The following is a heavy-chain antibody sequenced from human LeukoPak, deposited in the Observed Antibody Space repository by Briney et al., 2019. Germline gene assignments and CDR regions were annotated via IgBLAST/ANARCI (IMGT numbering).Heavy chain of an antibody. CDR3: ARENIPLGDAYNFLTWFFDL. D-gene: IGHD5-24*01. CDR1: GFSFSAYA. J-gene: IGHJ2*01. Sequence: PGGSLRLSCSASGFSFSAYAMHWVRQAPGKGLEWVAIISSVGHNKYYADSVKGRFTISRDNSNNTLYLQMNSLRPEDTAIYFCARENIPLGDAYNFLTWFFDLWGRGTLVTVSS. V-gene: IGHV3-30*04. CDR2: ISSVGHNK.